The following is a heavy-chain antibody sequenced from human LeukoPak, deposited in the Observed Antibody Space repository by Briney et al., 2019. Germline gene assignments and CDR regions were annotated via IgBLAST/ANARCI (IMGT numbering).Heavy chain of an antibody. CDR2: ISGSGGST. J-gene: IGHJ4*02. V-gene: IGHV3-23*01. Sequence: AGGSLRLSCAASGFTFSSYAMSWVRQAPGKGLEWVSAISGSGGSTYYADSVKGRFTISRDNSKNTLYLQMNSLRAEDTAVYYCAKDGYSYGPYTYFDYWGQGTLVTVSS. CDR1: GFTFSSYA. CDR3: AKDGYSYGPYTYFDY. D-gene: IGHD5-18*01.